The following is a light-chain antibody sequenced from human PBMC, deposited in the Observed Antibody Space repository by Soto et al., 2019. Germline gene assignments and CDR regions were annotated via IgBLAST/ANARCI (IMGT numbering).Light chain of an antibody. J-gene: IGKJ1*01. Sequence: ESVLTQSPGTLSLSPGERATLSCRASQSVSSSYLAWYQQKPGQAPRLLIYGASSRATGIPDRFSGSGSGTDFNLTISRLEPEDFAVYYCQQYCTSSWTFGHGTKVEIK. V-gene: IGKV3-20*01. CDR1: QSVSSSY. CDR2: GAS. CDR3: QQYCTSSWT.